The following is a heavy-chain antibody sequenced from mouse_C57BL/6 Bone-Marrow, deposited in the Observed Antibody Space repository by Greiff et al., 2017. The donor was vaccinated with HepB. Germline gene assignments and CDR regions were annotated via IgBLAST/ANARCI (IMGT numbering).Heavy chain of an antibody. CDR1: GYTFTSYW. CDR2: IDPSDSYT. D-gene: IGHD1-1*01. V-gene: IGHV1-69*01. Sequence: QVQLQQSGAELVMPGASVKLSCKASGYTFTSYWMHWVKQRPGQGLEWIGEIDPSDSYTNYNQKFKGKSTLTVDKSSSTAYMQLSSLTSEDSAVYYCARSFRIYYGSSYHYAMDYWGQGTSVTVSS. J-gene: IGHJ4*01. CDR3: ARSFRIYYGSSYHYAMDY.